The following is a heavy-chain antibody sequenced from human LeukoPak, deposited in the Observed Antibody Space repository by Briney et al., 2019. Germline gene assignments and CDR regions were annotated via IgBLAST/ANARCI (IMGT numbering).Heavy chain of an antibody. D-gene: IGHD1-26*01. V-gene: IGHV1-18*04. CDR3: ARDRWELLSRNWFDP. CDR2: ISAYNGNT. CDR1: GYTFTGYY. Sequence: VASVKVSCKASGYTFTGYYIHWVRQAPGQGLEWMGWISAYNGNTNYAQKLQGRVTMTTDTSTSTAYMELRSLRSDDTAVYYCARDRWELLSRNWFDPWGQGTLVTVSS. J-gene: IGHJ5*02.